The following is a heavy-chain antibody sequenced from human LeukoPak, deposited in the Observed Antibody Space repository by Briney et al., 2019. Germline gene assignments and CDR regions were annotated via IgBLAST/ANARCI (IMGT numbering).Heavy chain of an antibody. CDR2: INANRGTT. J-gene: IGHJ5*01. CDR3: AKPISGGLAVTADWFHP. V-gene: IGHV3-23*01. CDR1: GFAFSVYA. D-gene: IGHD6-19*01. Sequence: GGSLRLSCTASGFAFSVYAMSWLRQPPGKGLEWVSTINANRGTTSYAASVRGRFTISRDNSKNTLYLQLNTLRADDTATYYCAKPISGGLAVTADWFHPWGQGTLVVVSS.